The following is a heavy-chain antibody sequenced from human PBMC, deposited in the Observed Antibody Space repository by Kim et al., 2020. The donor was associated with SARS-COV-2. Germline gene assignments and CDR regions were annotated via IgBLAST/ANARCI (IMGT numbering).Heavy chain of an antibody. CDR1: GGSISSGDYY. D-gene: IGHD6-13*01. CDR3: ATMGGYSSSWYWFDP. CDR2: IYYSGST. J-gene: IGHJ5*02. Sequence: SETLSLTCTVSGGSISSGDYYWSWIRQPPGKGLEWIGYIYYSGSTYYNPSLKSRVTISVDTSKNQFSLKLSSVTAADTAVYYCATMGGYSSSWYWFDPWGQGTLVTVSS. V-gene: IGHV4-30-4*01.